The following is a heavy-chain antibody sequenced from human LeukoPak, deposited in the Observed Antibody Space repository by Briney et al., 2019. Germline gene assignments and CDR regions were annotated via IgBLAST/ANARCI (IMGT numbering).Heavy chain of an antibody. J-gene: IGHJ5*02. CDR3: ARDPDGYNYGWFDP. CDR1: GGTFSSYA. D-gene: IGHD5-24*01. Sequence: GSSVKVSCKASGGTFSSYAISWVRQAPGQGLEWMGRIIPILGIANYAQKFQGRVTITADKSTSTAYMELSSLRSEDTAVYYCARDPDGYNYGWFDPWGQGTLVTVSS. CDR2: IIPILGIA. V-gene: IGHV1-69*04.